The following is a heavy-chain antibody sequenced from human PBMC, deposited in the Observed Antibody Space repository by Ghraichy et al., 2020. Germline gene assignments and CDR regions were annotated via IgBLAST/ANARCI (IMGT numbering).Heavy chain of an antibody. J-gene: IGHJ6*04. CDR2: ITSSSRFI. Sequence: GGSLRLSCEASGFTFSSYNLNWVRQAPGKGPEWISYITSSSRFISYADSVKGRFTISRDNAKNSLYLQMNSLRDEDTAVYYCARASAVVRYYYYDAMDVWGKGTTVTVSS. V-gene: IGHV3-48*02. CDR3: ARASAVVRYYYYDAMDV. D-gene: IGHD4-23*01. CDR1: GFTFSSYN.